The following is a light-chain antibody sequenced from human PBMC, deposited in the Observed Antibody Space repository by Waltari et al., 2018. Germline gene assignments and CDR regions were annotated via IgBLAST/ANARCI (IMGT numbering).Light chain of an antibody. CDR2: SAS. CDR1: QTVGSN. CDR3: QQDNDWPQT. J-gene: IGKJ1*01. Sequence: EIVMTQSPATLSVSSGERATLSCRASQTVGSNLAWYQQKPGQAPRLLIYSASTRDTGIPPRFSGRGSGTEFTLTISSLQSKDFAVYYCQQDNDWPQTFGEGTKVEIK. V-gene: IGKV3-15*01.